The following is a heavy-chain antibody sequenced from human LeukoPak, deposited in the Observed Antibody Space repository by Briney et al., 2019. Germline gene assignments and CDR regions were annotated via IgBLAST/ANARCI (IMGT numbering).Heavy chain of an antibody. CDR1: GFTFSSYW. CDR3: AKDLRYSSSWREYYYYGMDV. D-gene: IGHD6-13*01. V-gene: IGHV3-74*01. J-gene: IGHJ6*02. Sequence: PGGSLRLSCAASGFTFSSYWMHWVRQAPGKGLVWVSRINSDGSSTSYADSVKGRFTISRDNAKNTLYLQMNSLRAEDTAVYYCAKDLRYSSSWREYYYYGMDVWGQGTTVTVSS. CDR2: INSDGSST.